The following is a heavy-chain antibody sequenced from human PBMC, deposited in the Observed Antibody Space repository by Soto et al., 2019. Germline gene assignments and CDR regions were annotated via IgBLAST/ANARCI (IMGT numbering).Heavy chain of an antibody. Sequence: XETLSLTCTFSIVSISSYNWNWVRQPPGKGLEWIGFINYSGSTHYNPSLKSRVTISLDTSKNQFSLKLNSVTAADTAVYYCARENYYALDYWGPGTRVTVS. J-gene: IGHJ4*02. CDR2: INYSGST. CDR1: IVSISSYN. CDR3: ARENYYALDY. V-gene: IGHV4-59*01. D-gene: IGHD3-10*01.